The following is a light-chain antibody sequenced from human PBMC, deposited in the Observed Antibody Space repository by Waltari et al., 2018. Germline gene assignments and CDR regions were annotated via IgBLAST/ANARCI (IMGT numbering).Light chain of an antibody. Sequence: DIQMTQSPPSLSAFVGDRVTLTCRASQRIDRHLNWYQQKPGKAPKLLIFAASNLHSGVPTRFNGSGSGTDFTLTITSLQPEEFATYYCQQSYSSFRTFGQGTRVDIK. CDR1: QRIDRH. V-gene: IGKV1-39*01. CDR2: AAS. CDR3: QQSYSSFRT. J-gene: IGKJ1*01.